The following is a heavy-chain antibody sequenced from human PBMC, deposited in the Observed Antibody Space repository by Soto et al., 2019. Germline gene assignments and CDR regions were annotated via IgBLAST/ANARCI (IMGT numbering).Heavy chain of an antibody. CDR3: ARGGHVVVVTAALDY. V-gene: IGHV1-46*01. CDR1: GDTFTDYY. J-gene: IGHJ4*02. D-gene: IGHD2-21*02. CDR2: VNPSGGHT. Sequence: QVQLMQSGAEVKKPGASVKVSCKASGDTFTDYYIHWVRQAPGQGLEWMGTVNPSGGHTTYAQHFLGRVTMTRDTSTSTPYLKMTSLTSADTAIYYCARGGHVVVVTAALDYWVQGTLVTVSS.